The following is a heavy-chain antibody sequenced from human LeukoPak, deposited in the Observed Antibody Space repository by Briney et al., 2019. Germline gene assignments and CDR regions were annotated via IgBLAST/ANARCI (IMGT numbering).Heavy chain of an antibody. D-gene: IGHD6-13*01. Sequence: PGRSLRLSCAASGFTFSSYAMHWVRQAPGKGLEWVALISYDGDNEYYADSVKGRFTVSRDNFKNTLYLQMNSLRAEDTAVYYCAKDLLSSSWTFDHWGQGTLVTVSS. CDR3: AKDLLSSSWTFDH. V-gene: IGHV3-30*04. J-gene: IGHJ4*02. CDR1: GFTFSSYA. CDR2: ISYDGDNE.